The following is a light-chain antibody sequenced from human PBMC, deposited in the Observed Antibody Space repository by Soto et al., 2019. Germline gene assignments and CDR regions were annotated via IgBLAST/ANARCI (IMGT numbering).Light chain of an antibody. Sequence: DIQMAQSPSTLSASVGDRVNITCRASQNINNWLAWYQQKPGKAPKLLIFDASSLERGVPSRFSGSGSGTDFTLIISSLQPGDFATYHCQQYSTYPWTFGQGTKVEIK. CDR2: DAS. CDR3: QQYSTYPWT. CDR1: QNINNW. J-gene: IGKJ1*01. V-gene: IGKV1-5*01.